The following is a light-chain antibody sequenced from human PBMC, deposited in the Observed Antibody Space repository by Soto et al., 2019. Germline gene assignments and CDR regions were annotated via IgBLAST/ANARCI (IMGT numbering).Light chain of an antibody. CDR3: QQSDDLPPT. V-gene: IGKV1-33*01. CDR1: QDISNF. J-gene: IGKJ1*01. Sequence: DIQMTQSPSSLSASVGDRVTITCQASQDISNFLNWYQQKPGKAPKVLIYHASNLETGVPSRFTGSGYGTDFTFTISSLQPEDIAIYYCQQSDDLPPTFGQGTKVELK. CDR2: HAS.